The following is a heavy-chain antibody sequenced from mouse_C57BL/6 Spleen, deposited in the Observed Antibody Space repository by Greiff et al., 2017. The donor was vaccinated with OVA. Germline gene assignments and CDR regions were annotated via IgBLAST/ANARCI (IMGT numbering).Heavy chain of an antibody. V-gene: IGHV1-55*01. CDR2: IYPGSGST. J-gene: IGHJ4*01. D-gene: IGHD2-1*01. CDR1: GYTFTSYW. Sequence: QVQLQQPGAELVKPGASVKMSCTASGYTFTSYWITWVKQRPGQGLEWIGDIYPGSGSTYYNEKFKSKATLTVDTSSSTAYMQLSSLTSEDSAVYYCARIYYGNYYYAMDYWGQGTSVTVSS. CDR3: ARIYYGNYYYAMDY.